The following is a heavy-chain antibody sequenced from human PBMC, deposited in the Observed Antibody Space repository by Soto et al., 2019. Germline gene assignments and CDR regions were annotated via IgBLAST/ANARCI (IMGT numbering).Heavy chain of an antibody. V-gene: IGHV4-39*01. Sequence: QLQLQESGPGLVKPSETLSLTCTVSGGSISSSSYYWGWIRQPPGKGLEWIGSIYYSGSTYYNPSLKSRVTISVDTSKIQCSLTLSSVTAADTAVYYCAGHPGLPRGPGVFASWGQGTLVPVSS. CDR2: IYYSGST. CDR1: GGSISSSSYY. D-gene: IGHD4-17*01. CDR3: AGHPGLPRGPGVFAS. J-gene: IGHJ4*02.